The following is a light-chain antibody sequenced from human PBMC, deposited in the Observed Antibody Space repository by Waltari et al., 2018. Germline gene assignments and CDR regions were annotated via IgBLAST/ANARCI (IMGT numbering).Light chain of an antibody. CDR1: NIGSKS. Sequence: SYVLTQAPSVSVSPGQSARITCGGSNIGSKSVHWHQQKPGQAPVLVLYDDTDRPSWIPERFSGSNSGNTATLIISRVEAGDEADYYCQVWDSSSDHVVFGGGTKLTVL. J-gene: IGLJ2*01. V-gene: IGLV3-21*02. CDR2: DDT. CDR3: QVWDSSSDHVV.